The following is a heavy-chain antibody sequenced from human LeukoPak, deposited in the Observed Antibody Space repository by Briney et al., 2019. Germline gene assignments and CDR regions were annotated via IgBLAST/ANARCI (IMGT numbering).Heavy chain of an antibody. J-gene: IGHJ4*02. D-gene: IGHD6-6*01. V-gene: IGHV1-58*01. Sequence: GASVKVSCKASGFTFTSSAVQWVRQARGQRLEWIGWIVVGSGNTNYAQKFQERVTITRDMSTSTAYMELSSLRAGDTAVYYCAAGTYSRSSQYFFDYWGQGTLVTVSS. CDR1: GFTFTSSA. CDR2: IVVGSGNT. CDR3: AAGTYSRSSQYFFDY.